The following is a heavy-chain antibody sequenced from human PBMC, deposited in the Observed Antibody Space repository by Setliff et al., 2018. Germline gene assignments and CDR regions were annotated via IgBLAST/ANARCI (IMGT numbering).Heavy chain of an antibody. Sequence: GSLRLSCAASGFTFSSYAMSWVRQAPGKGLEWVSAISGSGGGTPYADSVKGRFTISRDNSKSTLYLQMNGLRAEDTAIYYCAGDPPGPHLVYTYWGQGALVTVSS. J-gene: IGHJ4*02. CDR1: GFTFSSYA. D-gene: IGHD3-16*01. CDR3: AGDPPGPHLVYTY. CDR2: ISGSGGGT. V-gene: IGHV3-23*01.